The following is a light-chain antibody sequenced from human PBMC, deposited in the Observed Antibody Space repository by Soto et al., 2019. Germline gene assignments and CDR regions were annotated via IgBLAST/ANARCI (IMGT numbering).Light chain of an antibody. CDR1: QSISIN. V-gene: IGKV3-15*01. Sequence: EIVMTQSPATLSVSPGERATLSCRASQSISINLAWYQQKPGQAPRLLIYGASTRATGVPARISGSGSGTEFTLTISSLQSEDFAVYYCQHYHNWPPWTFGQGTKVEIK. CDR3: QHYHNWPPWT. J-gene: IGKJ1*01. CDR2: GAS.